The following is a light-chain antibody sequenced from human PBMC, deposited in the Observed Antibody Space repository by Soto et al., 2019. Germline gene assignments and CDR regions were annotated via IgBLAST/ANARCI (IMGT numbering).Light chain of an antibody. CDR2: EVT. CDR3: CSYAGTDTWV. V-gene: IGLV2-14*01. Sequence: QSALTQPASVSGSPGQSITISCTGASSDFGNFNYVSWYQQHPGKVPKLIIYEVTSRPSGVSNRFSGSKSDNTASLTISGLQGEDEADYYCCSYAGTDTWVFGGGTKLTVL. J-gene: IGLJ3*02. CDR1: SSDFGNFNY.